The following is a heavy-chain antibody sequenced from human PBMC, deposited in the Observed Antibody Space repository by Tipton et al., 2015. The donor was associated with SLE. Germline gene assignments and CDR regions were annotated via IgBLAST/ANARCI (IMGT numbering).Heavy chain of an antibody. V-gene: IGHV4-61*01. CDR2: IYYSGST. CDR3: ATEGGNWFDP. D-gene: IGHD2-15*01. CDR1: GDSISSGSYY. Sequence: TLSLTCTVSGDSISSGSYYWSWIRQPPGKGLEWIGYIYYSGSTNYNPSLKSRVTISVDTSKNQFSLKLTSVTAADTAVYYCATEGGNWFDPWGQGILVTVSS. J-gene: IGHJ5*02.